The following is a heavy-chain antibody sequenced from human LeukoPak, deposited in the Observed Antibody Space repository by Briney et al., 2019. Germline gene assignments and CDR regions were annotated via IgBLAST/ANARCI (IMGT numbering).Heavy chain of an antibody. D-gene: IGHD6-13*01. Sequence: GASVKVSCKASGYTFTSYAMHWVRQAPGQRLEWMGWINAGNGNTKYSQKFQGRVTITRDTSASTAYMELSSLRSEDTAVYYCARGPQQLVPVYFDYWGQGTLVTVSS. J-gene: IGHJ4*02. CDR2: INAGNGNT. V-gene: IGHV1-3*01. CDR1: GYTFTSYA. CDR3: ARGPQQLVPVYFDY.